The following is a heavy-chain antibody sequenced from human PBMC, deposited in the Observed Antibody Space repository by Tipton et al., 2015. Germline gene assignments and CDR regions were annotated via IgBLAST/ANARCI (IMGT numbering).Heavy chain of an antibody. CDR2: ISSTGDST. V-gene: IGHV3-23*01. CDR3: AKWKTWNHDVGP. D-gene: IGHD1-14*01. Sequence: SLRLSCAASGFIFSSYDMNWVRQVPGKGLEWVSSISSTGDSTFYAYSVKGRFIITRDNYKDTSYLQMNSLRAEYSALYYCAKWKTWNHDVGPWGKGTLVPVSS. J-gene: IGHJ5*02. CDR1: GFIFSSYD.